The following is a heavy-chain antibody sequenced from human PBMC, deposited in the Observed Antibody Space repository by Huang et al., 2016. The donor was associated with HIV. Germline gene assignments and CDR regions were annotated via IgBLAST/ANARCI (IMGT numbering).Heavy chain of an antibody. CDR2: ILPYDPDV. CDR3: ARQSVEYSPSDF. CDR1: GYTFTSYW. Sequence: EVQLVQSGPEMKKPGESMRISCKGSGYTFTSYWIGWVRQLPGKGLEWMGIILPYDPDVRYSPSFQGQVTMSVDTSINIAYLHLKSLKASDTAIYYCARQSVEYSPSDFWGQGTLVTVSS. J-gene: IGHJ4*02. D-gene: IGHD2-21*01. V-gene: IGHV5-51*01.